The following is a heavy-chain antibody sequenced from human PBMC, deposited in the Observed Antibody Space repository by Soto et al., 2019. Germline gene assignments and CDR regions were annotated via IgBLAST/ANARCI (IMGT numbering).Heavy chain of an antibody. D-gene: IGHD6-19*01. CDR3: ARDRAGTRTFPHNTFDL. V-gene: IGHV3-11*01. CDR1: GFSFSVYY. Sequence: QVQLVESGGGLVKPGGSLRLSCAASGFSFSVYYMTWIRQAPGRGLECISYISNRGDAIYYADSVKGRFTIPRDDARSSRFLQMDTLRAEDTAVYYCARDRAGTRTFPHNTFDLWGQGTMFTVAS. CDR2: ISNRGDAI. J-gene: IGHJ3*01.